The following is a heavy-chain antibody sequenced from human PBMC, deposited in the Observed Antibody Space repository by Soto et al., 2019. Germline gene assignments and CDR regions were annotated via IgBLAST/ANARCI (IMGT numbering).Heavy chain of an antibody. CDR2: ISAYNGNT. CDR3: ARAPTPTGGDSDKSSRFDP. J-gene: IGHJ5*02. Sequence: GASVKVSCKTSGYTFTNYGINWVRQAPGQGLEWMGWISAYNGNTNYALKLQGRVTMTTDTSTSTAYMELRSLRSDDTAVYYCARAPTPTGGDSDKSSRFDPWGQGTRVTVSS. CDR1: GYTFTNYG. D-gene: IGHD4-17*01. V-gene: IGHV1-18*04.